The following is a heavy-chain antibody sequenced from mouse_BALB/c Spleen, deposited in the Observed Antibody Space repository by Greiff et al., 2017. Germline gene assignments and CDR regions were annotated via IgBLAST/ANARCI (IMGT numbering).Heavy chain of an antibody. V-gene: IGHV1S81*02. D-gene: IGHD2-3*01. J-gene: IGHJ2*01. CDR1: GYTFTSYW. CDR2: INPSNGRT. Sequence: QVQLQQPGAELVKPGASVKLSCKASGYTFTSYWMHWVKQRPGQGLEWIGEINPSNGRTNYNEKFKSKATLTVDKSSSTAYMQLSSLTSEDSAVYYCAAIYDPAWFAYWGQGTTLTVSS. CDR3: AAIYDPAWFAY.